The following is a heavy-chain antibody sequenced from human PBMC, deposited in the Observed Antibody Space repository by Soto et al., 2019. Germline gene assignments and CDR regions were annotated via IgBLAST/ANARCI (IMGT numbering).Heavy chain of an antibody. V-gene: IGHV3-53*01. CDR1: GFTVSSSH. D-gene: IGHD3-10*01. CDR2: IYSGGNS. Sequence: GGSLRLSCTTSGFTVSSSHMSWVRQAPGKGLDWVSVIYSGGNSYYAVSVQGRFTTSRDNSKNTVYLQMNSLRGEDTAIYYCARLGPYGSETYSFRYNWFDPWGQGTLVTVSS. J-gene: IGHJ5*02. CDR3: ARLGPYGSETYSFRYNWFDP.